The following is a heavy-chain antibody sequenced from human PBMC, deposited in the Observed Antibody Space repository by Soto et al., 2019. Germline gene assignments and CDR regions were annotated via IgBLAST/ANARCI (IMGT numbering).Heavy chain of an antibody. CDR1: GFTFIIYA. D-gene: IGHD6-13*01. V-gene: IGHV3-23*01. Sequence: GGSLRRPCSASGFTFIIYAMSWVRQAPGKGLEWVSTISGSGSSTYYADSVKGRFTISRDNSKNTLYLQMNSLRAGDTAVFYCAKELAAAGAFQRWGQGTLVTVSS. J-gene: IGHJ1*01. CDR3: AKELAAAGAFQR. CDR2: ISGSGSST.